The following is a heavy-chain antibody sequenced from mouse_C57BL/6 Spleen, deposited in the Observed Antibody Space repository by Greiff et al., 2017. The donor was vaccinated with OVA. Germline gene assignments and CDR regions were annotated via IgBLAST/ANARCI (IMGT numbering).Heavy chain of an antibody. CDR2: IYPSDSET. Sequence: QVQLQQPGAELVRPGSSVKLSCKASGYTFTSYWMDWVKQRPGQGLEWIGNIYPSDSETHYNQKFKDKATLTVDKSSSTAYMQLSSLTSEDSAVYCCAREDDLGYFDVWGTGTTVTVSS. D-gene: IGHD2-4*01. V-gene: IGHV1-61*01. CDR1: GYTFTSYW. CDR3: AREDDLGYFDV. J-gene: IGHJ1*03.